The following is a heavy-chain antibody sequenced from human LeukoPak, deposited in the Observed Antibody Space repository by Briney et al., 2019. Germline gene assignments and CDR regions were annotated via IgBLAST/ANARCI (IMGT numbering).Heavy chain of an antibody. D-gene: IGHD3-10*01. V-gene: IGHV3-23*01. CDR2: ISGSGGST. CDR3: ARRHYYGSGSYYI. J-gene: IGHJ4*02. Sequence: PGGSLRLSCAASGFTFSSYAMSWVRQAPGKGLEGVSAISGSGGSTYYADSVKGRFTISRDNAKNTLYLQMNSLRAEDTAVYYCARRHYYGSGSYYIWGQGTLVTVSS. CDR1: GFTFSSYA.